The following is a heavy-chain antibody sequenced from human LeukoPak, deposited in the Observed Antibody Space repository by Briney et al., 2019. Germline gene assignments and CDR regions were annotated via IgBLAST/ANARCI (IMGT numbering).Heavy chain of an antibody. Sequence: PGGSLRLSCAASGFTFSSYRMHWVRQAPGKGLEWVAVISYDGSNKYYADSVKGRFTISRDNSKNTLYLQMNSLRAEDTAVYYCAKDFTVTASNYYYGTDVWGQGTTVTVSS. CDR3: AKDFTVTASNYYYGTDV. J-gene: IGHJ6*02. V-gene: IGHV3-30*18. D-gene: IGHD4-17*01. CDR1: GFTFSSYR. CDR2: ISYDGSNK.